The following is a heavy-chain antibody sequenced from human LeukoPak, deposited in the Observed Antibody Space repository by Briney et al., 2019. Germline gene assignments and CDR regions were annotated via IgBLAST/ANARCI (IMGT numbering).Heavy chain of an antibody. D-gene: IGHD5-18*01. CDR2: INPNSGGT. CDR1: GYTFTGYY. Sequence: ASVKVSCKASGYTFTGYYMHWVRLAPGQGLEWMGWINPNSGGTNYAQKFQGRVTMTRDTSISTAYMELSRLRSGDTAVYYCARDHYTGYSYGFDYWGQGTLVTVSS. CDR3: ARDHYTGYSYGFDY. V-gene: IGHV1-2*02. J-gene: IGHJ4*02.